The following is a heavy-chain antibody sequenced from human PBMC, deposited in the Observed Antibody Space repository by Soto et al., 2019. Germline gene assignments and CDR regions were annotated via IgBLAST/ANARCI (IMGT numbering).Heavy chain of an antibody. D-gene: IGHD1-26*01. CDR3: ATEGDPILVGATPQLDY. V-gene: IGHV3-23*01. CDR1: GFTFSNYA. Sequence: GGSLRLSCAASGFTFSNYAMSWVRQAPGKGLEWVSAISGSGGNTYYADSVKGRFTISRDNSRTRTTLYLHMNSLRAEDTAVYYCATEGDPILVGATPQLDYWGQGTLVTVSS. J-gene: IGHJ4*02. CDR2: ISGSGGNT.